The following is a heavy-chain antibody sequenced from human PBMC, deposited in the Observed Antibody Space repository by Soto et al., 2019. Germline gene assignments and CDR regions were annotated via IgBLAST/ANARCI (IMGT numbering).Heavy chain of an antibody. D-gene: IGHD2-2*01. V-gene: IGHV3-23*01. Sequence: EMQLLESGGGLGQSGGSLRLSCAASGFTFSSYAMSWVRQAPGKGLEWVSAISGSGGSTYYADSVKGRFTISRDNSKNTLYMQMNSLRAEDTAVYYCAKDVVPAEYYYYGMDVWGQGTTVTVSS. CDR3: AKDVVPAEYYYYGMDV. CDR1: GFTFSSYA. J-gene: IGHJ6*02. CDR2: ISGSGGST.